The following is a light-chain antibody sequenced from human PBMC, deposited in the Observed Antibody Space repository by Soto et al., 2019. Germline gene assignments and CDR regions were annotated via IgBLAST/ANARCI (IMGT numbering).Light chain of an antibody. V-gene: IGKV1-39*01. CDR2: AAS. CDR1: QGIDSS. CDR3: QQSYSTPLT. Sequence: DIKMTQSPSTLSASVGDRVTITCRASQGIDSSFAWYQQKPGKAPKLLIYAASNLQSGVPSRFSGSGSGTDFTLTISSLQPEDFATYYCQQSYSTPLTFGGGTKVAIK. J-gene: IGKJ4*01.